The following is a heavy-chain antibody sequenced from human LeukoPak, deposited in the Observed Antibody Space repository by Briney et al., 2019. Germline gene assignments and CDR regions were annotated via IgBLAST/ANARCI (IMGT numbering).Heavy chain of an antibody. CDR1: GGTFSSYG. Sequence: GSSVKVSCKTSGGTFSSYGISWVRQAPGQGLGWMGGIIPIFATANYAQRFQGRVTITTDESTSTAYMELSSLRSEDTAVYYCASSTRGVHEYSYGGYFDYWGQGTLVTVSS. D-gene: IGHD5-18*01. CDR2: IIPIFATA. V-gene: IGHV1-69*05. J-gene: IGHJ4*02. CDR3: ASSTRGVHEYSYGGYFDY.